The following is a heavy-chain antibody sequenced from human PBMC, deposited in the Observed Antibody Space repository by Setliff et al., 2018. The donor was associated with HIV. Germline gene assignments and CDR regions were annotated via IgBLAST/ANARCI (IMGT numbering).Heavy chain of an antibody. CDR3: ARLRGLNLEPFDY. Sequence: SETLSLTCSVSGGSTSSSSYYWAWVRQPPGKGPEWIGSVYYSGSTYYNPSLKSRLTISVDTSTNKFSLKLSSVTAADTAVYYCARLRGLNLEPFDYWGQGTLVTVSS. CDR2: VYYSGST. D-gene: IGHD1-1*01. CDR1: GGSTSSSSYY. J-gene: IGHJ4*02. V-gene: IGHV4-39*01.